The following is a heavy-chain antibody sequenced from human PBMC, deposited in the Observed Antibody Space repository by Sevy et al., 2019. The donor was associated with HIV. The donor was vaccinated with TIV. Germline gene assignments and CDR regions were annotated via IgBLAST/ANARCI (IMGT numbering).Heavy chain of an antibody. Sequence: GGSLRLSCAASGFTFSSYAMHWVRQAPGKGLEWVAAISYDGSNKYYADSVKGRFTIFRDNSKNTLYLQMNSLRAEDTAVYYCARGPVWYYDSSGYPLRPPHYYYYGMDVWGQGTTVTVSS. V-gene: IGHV3-30-3*01. CDR2: ISYDGSNK. CDR1: GFTFSSYA. D-gene: IGHD3-22*01. CDR3: ARGPVWYYDSSGYPLRPPHYYYYGMDV. J-gene: IGHJ6*02.